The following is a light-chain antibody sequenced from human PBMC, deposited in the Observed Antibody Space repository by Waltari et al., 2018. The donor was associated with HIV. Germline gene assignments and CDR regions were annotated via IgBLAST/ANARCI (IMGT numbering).Light chain of an antibody. CDR1: SSAFGVSNY. CDR3: SSYTTRSTPDPNWV. Sequence: QSALPQPASVSASPGQSLPISCTGTSSAFGVSNYFSWSQQHPGKAPKLMIFEVSNRPSGVSNRFSGSKSVNTASLTISGIQAEDEADYYCSSYTTRSTPDPNWVFGGGTKLTVL. V-gene: IGLV2-14*01. J-gene: IGLJ3*02. CDR2: EVS.